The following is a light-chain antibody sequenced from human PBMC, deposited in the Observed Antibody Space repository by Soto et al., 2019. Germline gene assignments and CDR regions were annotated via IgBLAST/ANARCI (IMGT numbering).Light chain of an antibody. V-gene: IGKV1-5*01. Sequence: DTQMNQSPSSLSASVGDSIAITCRASQSISSYLNWYQQKPGKAPKLLIYATSTLQSGVPSRFSGSGSGTEFTLTISSLQPDDFATYYCQQYNSYSRTFGQGTKVDI. CDR3: QQYNSYSRT. CDR2: ATS. J-gene: IGKJ1*01. CDR1: QSISSY.